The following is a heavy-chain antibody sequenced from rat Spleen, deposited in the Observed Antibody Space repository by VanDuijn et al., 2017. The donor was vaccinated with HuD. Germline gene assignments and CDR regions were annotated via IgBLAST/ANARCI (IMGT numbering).Heavy chain of an antibody. CDR3: ARDPFDY. J-gene: IGHJ2*01. CDR2: IWTGGST. Sequence: QVQLKESGPGLVQPSQTLSLTCTVSGFSLTSYNVHWVRQPTGKGLEWMGIIWTGGSTDYNSALKSRLSISRDTSKSQVFLKMNSLQTEDIATYYCARDPFDYWGQGVMVTVSS. V-gene: IGHV2-30*01. CDR1: GFSLTSYN.